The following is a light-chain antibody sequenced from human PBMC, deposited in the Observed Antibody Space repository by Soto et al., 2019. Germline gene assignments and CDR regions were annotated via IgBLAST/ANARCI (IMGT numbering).Light chain of an antibody. V-gene: IGLV2-14*01. CDR2: DVN. CDR1: SSNVGAYNY. J-gene: IGLJ2*01. CDR3: SSYTLSSTVV. Sequence: QSALTQPASVSGSPGQSITISCTGTSSNVGAYNYVSWYQQHPGKAPKLMIYDVNNRPSGVSNRFSGSKSGNTASLTISGLQAEDEADYYCSSYTLSSTVVFGGGTQLTVL.